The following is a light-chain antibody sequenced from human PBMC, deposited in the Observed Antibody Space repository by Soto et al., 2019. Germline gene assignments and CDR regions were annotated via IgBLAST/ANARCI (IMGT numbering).Light chain of an antibody. CDR1: QGIGRW. CDR2: DAS. V-gene: IGKV1D-12*01. J-gene: IGKJ4*01. Sequence: DIQMTQSPSSVSASIGDRVTITCRASQGIGRWLAWYQQKPGKAPKLLIYDASSLQSGVPSRFSGSGSGTDFTLTIDILQHEDFETYFCQQAESFPLTLRGGTKVDIK. CDR3: QQAESFPLT.